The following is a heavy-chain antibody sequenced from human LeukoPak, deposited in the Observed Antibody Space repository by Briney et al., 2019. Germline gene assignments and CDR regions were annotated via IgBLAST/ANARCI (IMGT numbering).Heavy chain of an antibody. CDR1: GFTRSNYG. CDR3: AKRGVVIRVILVGFHKEAYYFDS. Sequence: GGSLRLSCAVSGFTRSNYGMSWVRQAPGKGLEWVAGISGSGGSTNYADSVKGRFTISRDNRKSTLFLQMNSLRAEDTAVYFCAKRGVVIRVILVGFHKEAYYFDSWGQGALVTVSS. V-gene: IGHV3-23*01. J-gene: IGHJ4*02. CDR2: ISGSGGST. D-gene: IGHD3-10*01.